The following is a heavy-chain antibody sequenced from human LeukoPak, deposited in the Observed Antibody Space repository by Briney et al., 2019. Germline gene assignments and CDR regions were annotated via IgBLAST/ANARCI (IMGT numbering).Heavy chain of an antibody. CDR2: INPTGGST. CDR1: GYTFTSYY. Sequence: ASVKVSCKASGYTFTSYYMHWVRQAPGQGLEWMGLINPTGGSTGYAQKFQGRVTMTRDMSTSTDYMELSSLRSEDTAIYYCARDLTARLSGEDGFDIWGQGTMVTVSS. J-gene: IGHJ3*02. D-gene: IGHD3-16*02. CDR3: ARDLTARLSGEDGFDI. V-gene: IGHV1-46*01.